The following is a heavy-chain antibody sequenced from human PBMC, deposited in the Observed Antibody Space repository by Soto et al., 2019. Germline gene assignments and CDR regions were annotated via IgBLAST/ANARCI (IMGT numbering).Heavy chain of an antibody. J-gene: IGHJ3*02. D-gene: IGHD6-19*01. CDR2: ISSSGSTI. Sequence: PGGSLRLSCASSGFTFSSYEMNWVRQAPGKGLEWVSYISSSGSTIYYEDSVKGRFTISRDNAKNSLYLQMNRLRAEDTAVYYCARDRSSGWSPLDAFDIWGQGTMVTVSS. CDR3: ARDRSSGWSPLDAFDI. V-gene: IGHV3-48*03. CDR1: GFTFSSYE.